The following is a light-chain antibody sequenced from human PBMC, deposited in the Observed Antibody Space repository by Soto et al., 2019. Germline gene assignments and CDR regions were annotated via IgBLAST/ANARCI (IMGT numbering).Light chain of an antibody. J-gene: IGKJ2*01. CDR3: QQYGSSPYT. CDR1: QSVSSSY. CDR2: GAS. V-gene: IGKV3-20*01. Sequence: EIVLTQSPGTLSLSPGERATLSCRASQSVSSSYLGWYQQKPGQAPRLLIYGASSRATGIPDRFSGSGSGTGFTLTISRLEPEDFAVYYCQQYGSSPYTFGQGTKLEIK.